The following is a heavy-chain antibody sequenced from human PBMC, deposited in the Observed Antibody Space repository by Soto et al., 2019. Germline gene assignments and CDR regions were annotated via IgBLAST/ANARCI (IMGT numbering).Heavy chain of an antibody. CDR3: AKSLPRYSSGWYRGGYFDY. CDR1: GFTFSSYA. V-gene: IGHV3-23*01. CDR2: ISGSGGST. D-gene: IGHD6-19*01. J-gene: IGHJ4*02. Sequence: GGSLRLSCAASGFTFSSYAMSWVRQAPGKGLEWVSAISGSGGSTYYADSVKGRFTISRDNSKNTLYLQMNSLRAEDTAVYYCAKSLPRYSSGWYRGGYFDYWGQGTLVTVSS.